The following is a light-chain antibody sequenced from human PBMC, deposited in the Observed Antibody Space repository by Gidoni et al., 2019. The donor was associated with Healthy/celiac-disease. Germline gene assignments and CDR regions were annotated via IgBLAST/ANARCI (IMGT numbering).Light chain of an antibody. CDR2: QDS. Sequence: SYELTMTPSVSVSPGQTASITCSGDKVGDKYACWYQQKPGQSPVLVIYQDSKRPSGIPERFSGSNSGNTATLTISGTQAMDEADYYCQAWDSSTVVFGGGTKLTVL. CDR3: QAWDSSTVV. J-gene: IGLJ2*01. CDR1: KVGDKY. V-gene: IGLV3-1*01.